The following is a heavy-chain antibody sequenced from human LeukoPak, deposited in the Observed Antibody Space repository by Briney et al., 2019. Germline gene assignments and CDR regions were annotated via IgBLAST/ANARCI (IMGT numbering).Heavy chain of an antibody. D-gene: IGHD6-19*01. J-gene: IGHJ4*02. CDR2: ISGRGGST. CDR1: GFTFSSYA. V-gene: IGHV3-23*01. Sequence: GGSLRLSCAASGFTFSSYAMSWVCQAPGKGLEWVSAISGRGGSTYYADSVKGRFTISRDNSKNTLYLQMNSLRAEDTAVYYCAKDLKYSSGWYYFDYWGQGTLVTVSS. CDR3: AKDLKYSSGWYYFDY.